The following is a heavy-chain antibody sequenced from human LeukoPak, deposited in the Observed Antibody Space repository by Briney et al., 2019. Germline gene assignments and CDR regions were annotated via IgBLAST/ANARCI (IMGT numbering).Heavy chain of an antibody. J-gene: IGHJ3*01. V-gene: IGHV3-23*01. CDR2: ISTSGDII. Sequence: GGSLRLSCAASGFTFSSHGMSWVRQAPGKGLEWVSGISTSGDIIYYADSVKGRFTISRANSKNTLYLQMNSLRVEDTAIYYCANHGVTTRSYDVWGQGTMVTVSS. CDR1: GFTFSSHG. D-gene: IGHD4-11*01. CDR3: ANHGVTTRSYDV.